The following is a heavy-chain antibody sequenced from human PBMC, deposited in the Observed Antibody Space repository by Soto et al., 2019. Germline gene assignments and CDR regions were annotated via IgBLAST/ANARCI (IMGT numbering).Heavy chain of an antibody. V-gene: IGHV1-18*01. CDR2: ISAYNGNT. J-gene: IGHJ6*02. CDR1: GYTFTSYG. CDR3: ARGLIYYDFWRDYYGMDV. D-gene: IGHD3-3*01. Sequence: ASVKGSCKASGYTFTSYGISWVRQAPGQGLEWMGWISAYNGNTNYAKKLQGRVTMTTDTSTSTAYMELRSLRSDDTAVYYCARGLIYYDFWRDYYGMDVWGQGTTVTVSS.